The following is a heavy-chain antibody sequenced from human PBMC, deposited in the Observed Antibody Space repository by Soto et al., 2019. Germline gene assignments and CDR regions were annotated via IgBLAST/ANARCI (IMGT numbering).Heavy chain of an antibody. CDR2: ISGSGGST. Sequence: GGSLRLSCAASGFTFSSYAMSWVRQAPGKGLEWVSAISGSGGSTYYADSVTGRFTISRDNSKNTMYLQMNILRAEDTAVYHCASQVVVSDTNAFDIWGQGTMGTVS. V-gene: IGHV3-23*01. J-gene: IGHJ3*02. D-gene: IGHD2-21*02. CDR1: GFTFSSYA. CDR3: ASQVVVSDTNAFDI.